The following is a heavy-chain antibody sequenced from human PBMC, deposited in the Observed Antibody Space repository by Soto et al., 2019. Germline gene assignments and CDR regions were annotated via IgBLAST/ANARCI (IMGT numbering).Heavy chain of an antibody. V-gene: IGHV3-15*07. CDR2: VKSKADGGTA. Sequence: EVQLVESGGGLVKPGGSLRLSCAASGFSISNAGMHWVRQAPGKGLEWVGRVKSKADGGTADYAATVKSRFTISRNYSKNTQYLQMNSLKMDDSAVYYCNTSPDFCGGHTPLWGQGTLVTVSS. CDR1: GFSISNAG. CDR3: NTSPDFCGGHTPL. J-gene: IGHJ4*02. D-gene: IGHD3-3*01.